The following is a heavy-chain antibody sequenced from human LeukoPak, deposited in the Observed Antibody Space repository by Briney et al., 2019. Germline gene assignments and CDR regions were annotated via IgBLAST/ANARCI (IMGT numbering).Heavy chain of an antibody. CDR3: ARQVTTRGGFDY. Sequence: SETLSLTCTVSGGSISSSIYYWGWIRQPPGKGLEWIGSIYYSGSTYYNPSLKSRVTISVDTSKNQFSLKLSSVTAADTAVYYCARQVTTRGGFDYWGQGTLVTVSS. D-gene: IGHD4-17*01. J-gene: IGHJ4*02. V-gene: IGHV4-39*01. CDR1: GGSISSSIYY. CDR2: IYYSGST.